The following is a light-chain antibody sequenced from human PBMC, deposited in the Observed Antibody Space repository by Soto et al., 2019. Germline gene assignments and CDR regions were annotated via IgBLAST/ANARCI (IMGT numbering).Light chain of an antibody. CDR3: QSYDSSLSGYVV. CDR2: GNS. V-gene: IGLV1-40*01. CDR1: SSNIGAGYD. Sequence: QSVLTQPPSVSGAPGQRVTISCSESSSNIGAGYDVHWYQQLPGTAPKLLIYGNSNRPSGVPDRFSGSKSGTSASLAITGLQAEYEADYYCQSYDSSLSGYVVFGGGTKLTVL. J-gene: IGLJ2*01.